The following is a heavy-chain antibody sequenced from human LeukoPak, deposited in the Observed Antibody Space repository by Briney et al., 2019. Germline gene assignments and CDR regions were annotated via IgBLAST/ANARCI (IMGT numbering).Heavy chain of an antibody. CDR3: ARLPFYDSSAY. CDR1: GDSISSYY. D-gene: IGHD3-22*01. J-gene: IGHJ4*02. CDR2: IYYSGST. V-gene: IGHV4-59*08. Sequence: SETLSLTCTVSGDSISSYYWSWIRQPPGKGLEWIGYIYYSGSTNYNPSLKSRVTISVDTSKNQFSLTLSSVTAADTAVYYCARLPFYDSSAYWGQGTLVTVSS.